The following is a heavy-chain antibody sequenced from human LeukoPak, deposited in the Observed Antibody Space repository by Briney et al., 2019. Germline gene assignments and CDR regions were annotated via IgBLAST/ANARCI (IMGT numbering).Heavy chain of an antibody. V-gene: IGHV4-59*01. Sequence: SETLSLTCTVSGGSISSYSWSWIRQPPGKGLEWIGYIYYSGSTNYNPSLKSRVTISVDTSKNQFSLKLSSVTAADTAVYYCASVPGDFDYWGQGTLVTVSS. CDR3: ASVPGDFDY. D-gene: IGHD2-2*01. CDR1: GGSISSYS. J-gene: IGHJ4*02. CDR2: IYYSGST.